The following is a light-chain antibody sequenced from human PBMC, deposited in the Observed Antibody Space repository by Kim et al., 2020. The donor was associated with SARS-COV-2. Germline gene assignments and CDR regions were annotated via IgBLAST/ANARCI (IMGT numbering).Light chain of an antibody. CDR3: TSYTSSTTYV. CDR1: NSDVGGYNF. Sequence: QSALTQPASVSGSPGQSITISCTGTNSDVGGYNFVSWYQLQPGKAPKLLIYDVAKRPSGVSNRFSGSKSGDTASLTISGLQADDEADYYCTSYTSSTTYVFGPGTKVTVL. J-gene: IGLJ1*01. CDR2: DVA. V-gene: IGLV2-14*03.